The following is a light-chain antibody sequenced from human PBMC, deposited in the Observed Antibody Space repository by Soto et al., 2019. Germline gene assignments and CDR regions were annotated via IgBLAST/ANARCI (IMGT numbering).Light chain of an antibody. J-gene: IGKJ5*01. V-gene: IGKV1-27*01. Sequence: DIQMTQSPSSLSATVGDIVTITCRASQGISNYLAWYQQKPGKVPKLLIYAASTLQSGVPSRFSGSGSGTDFTLTISSLQPEDVATYYCQKYNSAPTITFGQGTRREI. CDR2: AAS. CDR3: QKYNSAPTIT. CDR1: QGISNY.